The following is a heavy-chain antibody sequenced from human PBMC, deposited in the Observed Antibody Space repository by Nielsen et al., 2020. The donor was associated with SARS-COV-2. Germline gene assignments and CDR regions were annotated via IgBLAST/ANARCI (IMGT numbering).Heavy chain of an antibody. D-gene: IGHD3-3*01. CDR3: AIIWSGYTDAFDI. V-gene: IGHV3-11*04. CDR1: GFTFSDYY. J-gene: IGHJ3*02. CDR2: ISTNGCTI. Sequence: GGSLRLSCAASGFTFSDYYMNWIRQAPGKGLEWVSNISTNGCTINYADSVKGRFTISRDNAKNSLYLQMNSLRAEDTAVYYCAIIWSGYTDAFDIWGQGTMVAVSS.